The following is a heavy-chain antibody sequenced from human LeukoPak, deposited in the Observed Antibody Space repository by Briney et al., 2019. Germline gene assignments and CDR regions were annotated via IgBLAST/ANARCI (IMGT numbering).Heavy chain of an antibody. Sequence: GGSLRLYRAASGFTFSSYGMHWVRQAPGKGLEWVAVISYDGSNKYYADSVKGRFTISRDNSKNTLYLQMNSLRAEDTAVYYCAKDSLYYYYNRGPRGYFDLWGRGTLVTVSS. V-gene: IGHV3-30*18. CDR2: ISYDGSNK. D-gene: IGHD3-22*01. J-gene: IGHJ2*01. CDR3: AKDSLYYYYNRGPRGYFDL. CDR1: GFTFSSYG.